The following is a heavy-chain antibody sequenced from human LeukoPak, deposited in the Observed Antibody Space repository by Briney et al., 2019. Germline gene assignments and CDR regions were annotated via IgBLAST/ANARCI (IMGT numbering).Heavy chain of an antibody. J-gene: IGHJ5*02. Sequence: ASVKVSCKASGYSFTSYGFTWVRQAPGQGLEWMGIIHPSSGSTSYAQKFEGRVTMTRDTSTSTVYMELSSLRSEDTAVYYCARDSSTSFLADPWGQGTLVTVSS. D-gene: IGHD2-2*01. CDR2: IHPSSGST. CDR3: ARDSSTSFLADP. CDR1: GYSFTSYG. V-gene: IGHV1-46*01.